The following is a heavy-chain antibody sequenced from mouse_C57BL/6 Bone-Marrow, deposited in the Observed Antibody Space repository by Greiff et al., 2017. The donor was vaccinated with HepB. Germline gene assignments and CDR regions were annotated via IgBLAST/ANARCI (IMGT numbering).Heavy chain of an antibody. CDR2: IWSGGST. V-gene: IGHV2-2*01. Sequence: VKLVESGPGLVQPSQSLSITCTVSGFSLTSYGVHWVRQSPGKGLEWLGVIWSGGSTDYNAAFISRLSISKDNSKSQVFFKMNSLQADDTAIYYCARKVYYSNLAWFAYWGQGTLVTVSA. J-gene: IGHJ3*01. CDR1: GFSLTSYG. D-gene: IGHD2-5*01. CDR3: ARKVYYSNLAWFAY.